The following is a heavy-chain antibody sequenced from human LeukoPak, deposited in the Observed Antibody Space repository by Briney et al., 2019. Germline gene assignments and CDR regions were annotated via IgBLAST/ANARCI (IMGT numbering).Heavy chain of an antibody. CDR2: ITSETNSYAT. D-gene: IGHD3-3*01. J-gene: IGHJ6*03. CDR3: ARGGLTIFGVVNYMDV. CDR1: GFTFSGSA. Sequence: PGGSLRLSCAASGFTFSGSAVHWVRQASGKGLEWVGRITSETNSYATAYAVSVKGRFTISRDNAKNSLYLQMNSLRAEDTALYYCARGGLTIFGVVNYMDVWGKGTTVTVSS. V-gene: IGHV3-73*01.